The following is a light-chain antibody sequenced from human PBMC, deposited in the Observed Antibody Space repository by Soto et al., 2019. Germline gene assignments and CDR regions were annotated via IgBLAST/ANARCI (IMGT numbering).Light chain of an antibody. CDR2: GAS. J-gene: IGKJ5*01. V-gene: IGKV3-15*01. Sequence: EVVMPQSPGTLSVSLGESATLSCRASQSVDGYLAWYQQKPGQAPRLLIYGASTRATGVTARFRGGGSGTEFTLTISSLQSEDSAVYYCQQYHKWPPITFGQGTRLEI. CDR3: QQYHKWPPIT. CDR1: QSVDGY.